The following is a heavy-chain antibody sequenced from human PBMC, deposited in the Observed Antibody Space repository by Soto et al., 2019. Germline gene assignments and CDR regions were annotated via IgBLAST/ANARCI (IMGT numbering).Heavy chain of an antibody. D-gene: IGHD3-9*01. CDR3: ARDKSPILRYFDWQPLDY. V-gene: IGHV3-33*01. Sequence: PGGSLRLSCEASGFTFINYGMHWVRQAPGKGLEWVAVIWYDGNNIYYGDSVKGRFTISRDNSKNTLYLEMNGLRAEDTAVYFCARDKSPILRYFDWQPLDYWGQGTRVTVSS. CDR1: GFTFINYG. CDR2: IWYDGNNI. J-gene: IGHJ4*02.